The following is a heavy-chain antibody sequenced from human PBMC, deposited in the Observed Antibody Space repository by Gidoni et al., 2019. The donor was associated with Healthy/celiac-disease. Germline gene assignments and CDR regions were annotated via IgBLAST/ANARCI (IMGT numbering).Heavy chain of an antibody. CDR1: GFTFSSYS. J-gene: IGHJ6*02. CDR3: AREFLEWLQDYYYYYGMDV. D-gene: IGHD3-3*01. CDR2: ISSSSSTI. Sequence: EVQLVESGGGLVQPGGSLSLSCAASGFTFSSYSMNWVRQAPGKGLEWVSYISSSSSTIYYADSVKGRFTISRDNAKNSLYLQMNSLRAEDTAVYYCAREFLEWLQDYYYYYGMDVWGQGTTVTVSS. V-gene: IGHV3-48*01.